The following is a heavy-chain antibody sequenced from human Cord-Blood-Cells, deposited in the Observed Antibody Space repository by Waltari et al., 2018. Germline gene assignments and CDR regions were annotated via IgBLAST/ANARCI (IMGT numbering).Heavy chain of an antibody. CDR2: ISWNSGSI. CDR1: GVTFDDYA. V-gene: IGHV3-9*01. J-gene: IGHJ4*02. Sequence: EVQLVVSGGGVVQRGRSLSLSCAASGVTFDDYAMPWVGQAPGKGLEWVSGISWNSGSIGYADSVKGRFTISRDNAKNSLYLQMNSLRAEDTALYYCAKASDIVVVPAAFDYWGQGTLVTVSS. D-gene: IGHD2-2*01. CDR3: AKASDIVVVPAAFDY.